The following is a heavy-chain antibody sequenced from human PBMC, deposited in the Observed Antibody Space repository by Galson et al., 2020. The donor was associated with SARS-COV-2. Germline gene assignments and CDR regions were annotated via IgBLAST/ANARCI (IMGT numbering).Heavy chain of an antibody. J-gene: IGHJ5*02. CDR1: GGSISGYY. D-gene: IGHD6-19*01. CDR3: ASGVAVAGTGWWDP. V-gene: IGHV4-59*01. CDR2: IDESGST. Sequence: SETLSLTCTVSGGSISGYYWSWIRQPPGTGLEWIAFIDESGSTNSNSSLQSRVSISVDTSKNQISLELRSVTAADTAVYHCASGVAVAGTGWWDPWGQGTPVTVSS.